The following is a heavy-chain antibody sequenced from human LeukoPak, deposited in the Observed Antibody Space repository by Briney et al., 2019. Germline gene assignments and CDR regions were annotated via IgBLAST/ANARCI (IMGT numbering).Heavy chain of an antibody. CDR3: ARRGRIFGVVIIGYFDY. D-gene: IGHD3-3*01. CDR2: INNDGSTT. J-gene: IGHJ4*02. CDR1: GFTLSSNW. V-gene: IGHV3-74*01. Sequence: GGSLRLSYAASGFTLSSNWMHWVRQAPGKGLVWVSRINNDGSTTAYADSVKGRFSISRDNANNTLYLQMNGLRAEDTAVYYCARRGRIFGVVIIGYFDYWGQGTLVTVSS.